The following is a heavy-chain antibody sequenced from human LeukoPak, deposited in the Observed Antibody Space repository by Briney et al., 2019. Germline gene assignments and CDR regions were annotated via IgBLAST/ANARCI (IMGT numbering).Heavy chain of an antibody. J-gene: IGHJ4*02. CDR2: IIPIFGTA. Sequence: ASVKVSCKASGGTFSSYAISWVRQAPGQGLEWMGGIIPIFGTANYAQKFQGRVTITADKSTSTAYMELSSLRSEDTAVYYCARLRDRLASGYLQFDYWGQGTLVTVSS. CDR3: ARLRDRLASGYLQFDY. D-gene: IGHD5-12*01. CDR1: GGTFSSYA. V-gene: IGHV1-69*06.